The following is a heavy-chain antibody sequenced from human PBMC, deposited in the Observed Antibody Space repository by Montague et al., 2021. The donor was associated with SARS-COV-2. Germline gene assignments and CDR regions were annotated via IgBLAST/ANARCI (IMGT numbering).Heavy chain of an antibody. D-gene: IGHD5-24*01. J-gene: IGHJ4*02. V-gene: IGHV4-39*01. CDR2: IYYSGST. CDR3: ARHFKVTFVRWLQPRGGFDY. Sequence: SETLSLTCTVSGGSISSSSYYWGWIRQPPGKGLEWIGSIYYSGSTYYNPSLKSRVTISVDTSKNQFSLKLSSVTAADTAVYYCARHFKVTFVRWLQPRGGFDYGGQGTLVTVSS. CDR1: GGSISSSSYY.